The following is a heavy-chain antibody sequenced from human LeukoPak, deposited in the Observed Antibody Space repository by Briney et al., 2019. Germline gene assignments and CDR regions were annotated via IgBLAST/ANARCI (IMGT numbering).Heavy chain of an antibody. CDR2: VTYDGNNK. CDR3: ARAYTEGSSWYDY. Sequence: PGGSLRLSCAASGFTFNNYAMHWVRQAPGKGLEWVAVVTYDGNNKYYADSVKGRFTVSRDNSKNTLYLQMNSLRAEDTALYSCARAYTEGSSWYDYWGQGTLVTVSS. V-gene: IGHV3-30-3*01. J-gene: IGHJ4*02. CDR1: GFTFNNYA. D-gene: IGHD6-13*01.